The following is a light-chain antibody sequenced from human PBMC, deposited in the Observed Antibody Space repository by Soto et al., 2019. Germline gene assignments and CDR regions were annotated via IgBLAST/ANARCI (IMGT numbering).Light chain of an antibody. CDR1: QSVRSN. V-gene: IGKV3-15*01. J-gene: IGKJ5*01. CDR2: DAS. CDR3: QQYNYLIT. Sequence: EIVMTQSPVTLSVSPGERATLSCRASQSVRSNLAWYQQKPGQAPRLLMYDASTRATGIPARFSGSGSGTDFTLTISRLEPEDFAVYFCQQYNYLITFGQGTRLEIK.